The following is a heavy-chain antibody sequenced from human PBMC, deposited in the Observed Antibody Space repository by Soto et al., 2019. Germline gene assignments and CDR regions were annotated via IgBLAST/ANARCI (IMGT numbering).Heavy chain of an antibody. V-gene: IGHV1-3*01. CDR2: INAGNGNT. D-gene: IGHD3-10*01. CDR3: ARVVVLWFGELSGFDP. Sequence: QVQLVQSGAEVKKPGASVKVSCKASGYTFTSYAMHWVRQAPGQRLEWMGWINAGNGNTKYSQKFQGRVTITRDTYASTAYMELSSLSSEDTAVYYCARVVVLWFGELSGFDPWGQGTLVTVSS. CDR1: GYTFTSYA. J-gene: IGHJ5*02.